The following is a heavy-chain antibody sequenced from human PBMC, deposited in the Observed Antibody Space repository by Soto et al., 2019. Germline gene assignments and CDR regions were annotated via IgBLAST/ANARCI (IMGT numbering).Heavy chain of an antibody. CDR2: ISAYNGNT. V-gene: IGHV1-18*01. J-gene: IGHJ6*02. CDR1: GSTFTSYG. D-gene: IGHD3-3*01. Sequence: QVQLVQSGAEVKKPGASVKVSCKASGSTFTSYGITWVRQAPGQGLEGMGWISAYNGNTNYAQKLQGRVTMTTDTSTSTGYMELRSLRSDDTAVYYCARGNYDFWGGYGFGYYYYGMDVWGQGTTVTVSS. CDR3: ARGNYDFWGGYGFGYYYYGMDV.